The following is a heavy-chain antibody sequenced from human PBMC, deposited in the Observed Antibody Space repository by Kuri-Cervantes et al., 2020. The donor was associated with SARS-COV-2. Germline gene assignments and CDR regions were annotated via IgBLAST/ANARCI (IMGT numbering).Heavy chain of an antibody. D-gene: IGHD1-26*01. V-gene: IGHV4-59*01. Sequence: SETLSLTCTVSGGSISSYYWSWIRQPPGKGLEWIGYIYNSGSTNYNPSLKSRVTISVDTSKNQFPLKLSSVTAADTAVYHCARVSGSGSNWAWYFDLWGRGTLVTVSS. CDR3: ARVSGSGSNWAWYFDL. CDR1: GGSISSYY. J-gene: IGHJ2*01. CDR2: IYNSGST.